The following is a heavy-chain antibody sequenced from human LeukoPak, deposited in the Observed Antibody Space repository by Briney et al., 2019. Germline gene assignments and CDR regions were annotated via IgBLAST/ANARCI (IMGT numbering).Heavy chain of an antibody. D-gene: IGHD5-18*01. J-gene: IGHJ4*02. Sequence: GESLKISCKGSGYSFTSYWIGWVRQMPGKGLEWMGIIYPGDSDTRYSPSFQGQVTISADKSISTAYLQWSSLKASDTAMYYCARRLTGYSYGLDYFDYWGQGTLVTVSS. CDR3: ARRLTGYSYGLDYFDY. CDR1: GYSFTSYW. V-gene: IGHV5-51*01. CDR2: IYPGDSDT.